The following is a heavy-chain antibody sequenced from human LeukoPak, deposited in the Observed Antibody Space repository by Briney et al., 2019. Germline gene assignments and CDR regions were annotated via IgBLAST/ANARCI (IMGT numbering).Heavy chain of an antibody. CDR2: ISAYNGNT. CDR3: ARDWSYSLDD. J-gene: IGHJ4*02. D-gene: IGHD1-26*01. Sequence: ASVKVSYKASGYTFSSYGFSWVRQAPGQGLEWMGWISAYNGNTNFAQRLQGRVTMTTDTSTSTAYMELRSLRSDDTAVYYCARDWSYSLDDWGQGTLVTVSS. CDR1: GYTFSSYG. V-gene: IGHV1-18*01.